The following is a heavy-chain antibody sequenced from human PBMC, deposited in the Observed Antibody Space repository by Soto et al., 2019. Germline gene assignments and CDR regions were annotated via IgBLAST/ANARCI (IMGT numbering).Heavy chain of an antibody. D-gene: IGHD6-19*01. CDR3: ARVGVAGIIY. Sequence: QLQLQESGPGLVKPSETLSLTCTVSGGSISSSSYYWGWIRQPPGKGLEWIGSIYYSGSTYYNPSLKXXVXIXXDTSKNQFSLKLSSVTAADTAVYYCARVGVAGIIYWGQGTLVTVSS. V-gene: IGHV4-39*01. CDR2: IYYSGST. J-gene: IGHJ4*02. CDR1: GGSISSSSYY.